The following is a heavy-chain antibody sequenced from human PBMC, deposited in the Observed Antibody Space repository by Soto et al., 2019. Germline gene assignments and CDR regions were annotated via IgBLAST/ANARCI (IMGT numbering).Heavy chain of an antibody. D-gene: IGHD1-26*01. CDR3: AHSPYSGSYAYFDY. V-gene: IGHV2-5*01. J-gene: IGHJ4*02. CDR1: WFSLSPRAVG. CDR2: IYWNDDK. Sequence: ESGPPLVNPTQALTLTCNFVWFSLSPRAVGVGWLRHPPGKALEWLALIYWNDDKRYSPSLKSRLTITKDTSKNQVVLTMTNMDPVDTATYYCAHSPYSGSYAYFDYWGQGTRVTVSS.